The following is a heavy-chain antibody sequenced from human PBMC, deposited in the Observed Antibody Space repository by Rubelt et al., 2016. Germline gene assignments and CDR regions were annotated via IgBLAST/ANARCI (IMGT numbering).Heavy chain of an antibody. CDR2: ISGSGGTV. CDR3: TKRPHLCGGGSCYTDQ. CDR1: GFNFINYA. V-gene: IGHV3-23*01. Sequence: EVQLLESGGGQVQPGGSLRLSCAGSGFNFINYAMSWVRQAPGKGLEWVSTISGSGGTVNYADFIKGRFTIARGNSQNIVFLQMNSLSADDTALYYCTKRPHLCGGGSCYTDQWGQGTQVTVSS. D-gene: IGHD2-15*01. J-gene: IGHJ4*02.